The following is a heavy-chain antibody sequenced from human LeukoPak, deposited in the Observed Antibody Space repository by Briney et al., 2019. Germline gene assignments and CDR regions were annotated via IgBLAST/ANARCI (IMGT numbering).Heavy chain of an antibody. CDR3: AKASWSFPN. J-gene: IGHJ4*02. V-gene: IGHV3-30*18. Sequence: GGSLRLSCAASGFTFSSYGMHWVRQAPGKGLEWVAVISYDGSNKYYADSVKGRFTISRDNSKNTLYLQMNSLRAEDTAVYYCAKASWSFPNWGQGTLVTVSS. CDR2: ISYDGSNK. D-gene: IGHD2-15*01. CDR1: GFTFSSYG.